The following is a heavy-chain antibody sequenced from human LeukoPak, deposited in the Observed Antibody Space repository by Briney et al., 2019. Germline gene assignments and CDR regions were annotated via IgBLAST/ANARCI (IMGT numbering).Heavy chain of an antibody. CDR3: ARYSGWPNWFDP. V-gene: IGHV3-48*03. D-gene: IGHD6-19*01. CDR1: GLTFSSYE. J-gene: IGHJ5*02. CDR2: ISTSGSTI. Sequence: PGGSLRLSCAASGLTFSSYEMNWVRQAPGKGLEWISYISTSGSTIFYADSVKGRFTISRDNAKNSLYLQMNSLRVEDTAVYYCARYSGWPNWFDPWGQGTLVTVSS.